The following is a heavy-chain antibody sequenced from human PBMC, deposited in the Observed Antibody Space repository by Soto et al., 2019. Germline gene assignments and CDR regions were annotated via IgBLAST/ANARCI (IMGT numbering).Heavy chain of an antibody. V-gene: IGHV3-13*01. CDR3: AREVEDSSSWGWYFDL. J-gene: IGHJ2*01. Sequence: GGSLRLSCEASGLTFSRCDMHWVRQGTGKGLEWVSAIGTGGDTYYSGSVRGRFTISRENAKSSLFLQMNSLTAGDTAVYYCAREVEDSSSWGWYFDLWGRGTLVTVSS. CDR2: IGTGGDT. CDR1: GLTFSRCD. D-gene: IGHD6-6*01.